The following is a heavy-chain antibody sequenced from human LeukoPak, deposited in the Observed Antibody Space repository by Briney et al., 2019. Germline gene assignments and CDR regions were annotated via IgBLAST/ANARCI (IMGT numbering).Heavy chain of an antibody. D-gene: IGHD3-22*01. Sequence: SETLSLTCTVSGGSISSGGYYWSWIRQHPGKGLEWTGYIYYSGSTYYNPSLKSRVTISVDTSKNQFSLKLSSVTAADTAVYYCAREDDSSGSLDYWGQGTLVTVSS. J-gene: IGHJ4*02. CDR1: GGSISSGGYY. CDR3: AREDDSSGSLDY. V-gene: IGHV4-31*03. CDR2: IYYSGST.